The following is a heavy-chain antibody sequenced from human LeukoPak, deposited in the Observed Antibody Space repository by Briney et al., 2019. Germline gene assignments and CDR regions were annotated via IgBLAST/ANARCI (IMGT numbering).Heavy chain of an antibody. Sequence: GASLRLSCAASGLTFSSYAMSWVRQAPGKGLEWVSGISGSGGTTYYADSVKGRFTISRDNSKNTLYLQMNTLRAKDTAVYYCAKASYYYDSSGYYRLGYFNYWGQGTLVTVSP. D-gene: IGHD3-22*01. CDR3: AKASYYYDSSGYYRLGYFNY. V-gene: IGHV3-23*01. CDR1: GLTFSSYA. CDR2: ISGSGGTT. J-gene: IGHJ4*02.